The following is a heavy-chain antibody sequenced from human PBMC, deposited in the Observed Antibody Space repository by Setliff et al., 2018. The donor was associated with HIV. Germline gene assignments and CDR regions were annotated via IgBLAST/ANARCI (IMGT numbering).Heavy chain of an antibody. V-gene: IGHV1-24*01. Sequence: ASVKVSCKVSGYTLSELSMHWVRQAPGEGLEWMGGFDPEDGETIYAEKFQGRVTMTEDTATETAYMELSSLRSEDTAVYYCARDDGPPLRLLEFDPWGQGTLVTVSS. CDR1: GYTLSELS. D-gene: IGHD1-26*01. CDR3: ARDDGPPLRLLEFDP. J-gene: IGHJ5*02. CDR2: FDPEDGET.